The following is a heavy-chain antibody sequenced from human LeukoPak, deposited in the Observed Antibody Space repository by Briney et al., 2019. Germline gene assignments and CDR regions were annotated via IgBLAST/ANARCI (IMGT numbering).Heavy chain of an antibody. D-gene: IGHD3-22*01. CDR3: ARVQKGYWYYFDY. CDR1: GYSISSGYY. Sequence: SETLSLTCTVSGYSISSGYYWGWIRQPPGKGLEWIGSIYHSGSTYYNPSLKSRVTISVDTSKNQFSLKLSSVTAADTAVYYCARVQKGYWYYFDYWGQGTLVTVSS. J-gene: IGHJ4*02. CDR2: IYHSGST. V-gene: IGHV4-38-2*02.